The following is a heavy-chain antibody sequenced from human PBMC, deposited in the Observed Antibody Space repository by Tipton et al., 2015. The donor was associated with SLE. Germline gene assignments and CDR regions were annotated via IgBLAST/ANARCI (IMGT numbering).Heavy chain of an antibody. CDR3: ARGPGVIAPTEAFDI. V-gene: IGHV4-59*08. CDR2: IYYSGGT. J-gene: IGHJ3*02. Sequence: LRLSCAVHGGSFSDYYLSWIRQPPGKGLEWIGYIYYSGGTYYNPSLKSRVTISVDTSKNQFSLKLSSVTAADTAVYYCARGPGVIAPTEAFDIWGQGTMVTVSS. CDR1: GGSFSDYY. D-gene: IGHD2-21*01.